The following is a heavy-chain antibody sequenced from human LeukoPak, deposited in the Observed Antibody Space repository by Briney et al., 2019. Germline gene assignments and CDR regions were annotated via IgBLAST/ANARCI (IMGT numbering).Heavy chain of an antibody. V-gene: IGHV1-2*02. D-gene: IGHD2-15*01. J-gene: IGHJ4*02. Sequence: ASAKVSCKASGYTFTGYYMHWVRQAPGQGLEWMGWINPNSGGTNYAQKFQGRVTMTRDTSISTAYMELSRLRSDDTAVYYCTRDCSGGSCYSSAAFDYWGQGTLVTVSS. CDR2: INPNSGGT. CDR1: GYTFTGYY. CDR3: TRDCSGGSCYSSAAFDY.